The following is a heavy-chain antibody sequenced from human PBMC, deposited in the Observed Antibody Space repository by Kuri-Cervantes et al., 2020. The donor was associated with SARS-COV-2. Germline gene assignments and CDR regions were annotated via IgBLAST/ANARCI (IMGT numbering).Heavy chain of an antibody. J-gene: IGHJ4*02. Sequence: GESLKISCAASGFTFSSYWMHWVRQAPGKGLVWVSRINTDGRSTSYADSVKGRFTISRDNAKNSLYLQMNSLRAEDTAVYYRARPAVAVHLFDYWGQGTLVTVSS. V-gene: IGHV3-74*01. CDR2: INTDGRST. CDR1: GFTFSSYW. D-gene: IGHD6-19*01. CDR3: ARPAVAVHLFDY.